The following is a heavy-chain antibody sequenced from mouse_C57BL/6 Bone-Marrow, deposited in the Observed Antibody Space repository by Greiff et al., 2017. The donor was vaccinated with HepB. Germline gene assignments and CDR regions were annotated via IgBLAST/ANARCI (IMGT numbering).Heavy chain of an antibody. J-gene: IGHJ3*01. CDR2: IHPNSGST. V-gene: IGHV1-64*01. CDR3: ARTGLLRGFAY. Sequence: VKQRPGQGLEWIGMIHPNSGSTNYNEKFKSKATLTVDKSSSTAYMQLSSLTSEDSAVYYCARTGLLRGFAYWGQGTLVTVSA.